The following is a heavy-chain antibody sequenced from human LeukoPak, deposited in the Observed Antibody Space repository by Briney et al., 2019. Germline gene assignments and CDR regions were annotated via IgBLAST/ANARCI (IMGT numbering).Heavy chain of an antibody. Sequence: GRSLRLSCAASGFTFNSHAMHWVRQAPGKGLEWVAVISYDGNNKYYADSVKGRFTISRDNAKNSLYLQMNSLRAEDTAVYYCARDLRYCSSTSCYTHDYWGQGTLVTVSS. CDR3: ARDLRYCSSTSCYTHDY. V-gene: IGHV3-30-3*01. J-gene: IGHJ4*02. CDR2: ISYDGNNK. CDR1: GFTFNSHA. D-gene: IGHD2-2*01.